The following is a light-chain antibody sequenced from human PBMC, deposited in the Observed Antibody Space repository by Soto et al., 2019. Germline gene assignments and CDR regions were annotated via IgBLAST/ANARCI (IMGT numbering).Light chain of an antibody. Sequence: EIVLTQSPATLSLSPGERATLSCRASQSVSSYLAWYQQKPGQAPRLLIYDASNGATGIPARFSGSGSGTDLTLTISSLEPEDFAVYYCQQRSNWPPTFGGGTKVEIK. CDR2: DAS. CDR1: QSVSSY. J-gene: IGKJ4*01. CDR3: QQRSNWPPT. V-gene: IGKV3-11*01.